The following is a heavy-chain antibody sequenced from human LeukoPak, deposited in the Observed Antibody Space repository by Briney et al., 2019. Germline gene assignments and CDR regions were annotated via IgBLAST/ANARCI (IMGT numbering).Heavy chain of an antibody. CDR3: AREIVEYYGSGSYYNAKGVFDY. V-gene: IGHV1-69*04. D-gene: IGHD3-10*01. CDR1: GYTFTGYY. Sequence: ASVKVSCKASGYTFTGYYMHWVRQAPGQGLEWMGRIIPILGIANYAQKFQGRVTITADKSTSTAYMELSSLRSEDTAVYYCAREIVEYYGSGSYYNAKGVFDYWGQGTLVTVSS. J-gene: IGHJ4*02. CDR2: IIPILGIA.